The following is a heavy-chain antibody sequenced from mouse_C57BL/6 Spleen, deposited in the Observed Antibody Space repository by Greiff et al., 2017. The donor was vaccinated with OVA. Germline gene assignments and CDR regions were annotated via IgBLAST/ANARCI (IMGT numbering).Heavy chain of an antibody. Sequence: EADGGLVQPKGSLKLSCAASGFSFNTYAMTWVRQAPGKGLEWVARIRSKSNNYATYYADSVKDRFTISRDDSESMLYLQMNNLKTEDTAMYYCVRHSFAYWGQGTLVTVSA. CDR2: IRSKSNNYAT. CDR1: GFSFNTYA. J-gene: IGHJ3*01. CDR3: VRHSFAY. V-gene: IGHV10-1*01.